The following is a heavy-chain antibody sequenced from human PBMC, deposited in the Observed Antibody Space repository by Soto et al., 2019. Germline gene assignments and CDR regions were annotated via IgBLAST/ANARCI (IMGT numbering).Heavy chain of an antibody. CDR2: IYYSGST. V-gene: IGHV4-59*01. CDR3: ARGSGSYDQDSDY. D-gene: IGHD1-26*01. Sequence: YWSWIRQPPGKGLEWIGYIYYSGSTNYNPSLKSRVTISVDTSKNQFSLKLSSVTAADTAVYYCARGSGSYDQDSDYWGQGTLVTVSS. CDR1: Y. J-gene: IGHJ4*02.